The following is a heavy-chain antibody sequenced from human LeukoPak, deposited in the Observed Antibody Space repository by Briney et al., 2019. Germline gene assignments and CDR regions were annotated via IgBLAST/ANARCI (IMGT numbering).Heavy chain of an antibody. V-gene: IGHV3-21*01. CDR1: GFTFSSYS. J-gene: IGHJ6*02. D-gene: IGHD2-2*01. Sequence: GGSLRLSCAASGFTFSSYSMNWVRQAPGKGLEWVSSISSSSSYIYYADSVKGRFTISRDNAKNSLYLQMNSLRAEDTAVYYCARDRGCSSTSCYAPGMDVWGQGTTVTVSS. CDR3: ARDRGCSSTSCYAPGMDV. CDR2: ISSSSSYI.